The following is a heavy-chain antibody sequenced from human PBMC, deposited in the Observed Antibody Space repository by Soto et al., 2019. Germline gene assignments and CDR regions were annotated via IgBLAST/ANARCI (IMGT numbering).Heavy chain of an antibody. D-gene: IGHD3-3*01. CDR1: GGSISSYY. CDR3: ARELATIFGVVIDY. CDR2: IYYSGST. Sequence: SETLSLTCTVSGGSISSYYWSWIRQPPGKGLEWIGYIYYSGSTNYNPSLKSRVTISVDTSKNQFSLKLSSVTAADTAVYYCARELATIFGVVIDYWGQGTLVTVSS. V-gene: IGHV4-59*01. J-gene: IGHJ4*02.